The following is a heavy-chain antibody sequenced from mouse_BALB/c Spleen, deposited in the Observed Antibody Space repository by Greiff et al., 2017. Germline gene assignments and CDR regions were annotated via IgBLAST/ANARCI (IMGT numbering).Heavy chain of an antibody. Sequence: QVQLQQSGAELAKPGASVKMSCKASGYTFTSYWMHWVKQRPGQGLEWIGYINPSTGYTEYNQKFKDKATLTADKSSSTAYMQLSSLTSEDSAVYYCARSDSHYYGGYWGQGTLVTVSA. V-gene: IGHV1-7*01. CDR3: ARSDSHYYGGY. D-gene: IGHD1-2*01. J-gene: IGHJ3*01. CDR2: INPSTGYT. CDR1: GYTFTSYW.